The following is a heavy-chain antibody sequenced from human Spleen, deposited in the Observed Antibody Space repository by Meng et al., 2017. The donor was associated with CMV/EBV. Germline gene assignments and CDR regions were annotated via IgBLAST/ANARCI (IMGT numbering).Heavy chain of an antibody. J-gene: IGHJ6*02. Sequence: SVKVSCKASGGTFTSFALSWVRQAPGQGLEWMGGIIPALGLADYAQKFQGRITITADKSTSTTYMELSSLTSADAAVYHCASTKMAVGRQGYYHYGMDVWGQGTTVTVSS. D-gene: IGHD5-24*01. CDR1: GGTFTSFA. CDR3: ASTKMAVGRQGYYHYGMDV. V-gene: IGHV1-69*10. CDR2: IIPALGLA.